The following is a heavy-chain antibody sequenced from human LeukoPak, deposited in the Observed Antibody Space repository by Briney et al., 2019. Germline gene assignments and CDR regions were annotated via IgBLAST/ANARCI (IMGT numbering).Heavy chain of an antibody. V-gene: IGHV1-69*05. D-gene: IGHD2-2*01. J-gene: IGHJ5*02. CDR2: IIPIFGTA. CDR3: ARTDIVVVPAAMGNWFDP. CDR1: GGTFSSYA. Sequence: SVKVSCKASGGTFSSYAISWVRQAPGQGLEWMGRIIPIFGTANYAQKFQGRVTITTDESTSTAYMELSSLRSEDTAVYYCARTDIVVVPAAMGNWFDPWGQGTLLTVSS.